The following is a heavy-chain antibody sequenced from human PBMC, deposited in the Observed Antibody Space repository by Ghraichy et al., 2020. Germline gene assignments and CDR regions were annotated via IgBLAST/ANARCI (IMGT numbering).Heavy chain of an antibody. Sequence: ASVKVSCKASGYTFSGHYMHWVRQAPGQGLEWMGWINPNSGGTNYAQKFQGRVTMTRDTSISTAYMELSRLRSDDTAVYYCARDSVYEGSGRGWFDPWGQGTVVTVSS. V-gene: IGHV1-2*02. D-gene: IGHD5/OR15-5a*01. CDR1: GYTFSGHY. CDR3: ARDSVYEGSGRGWFDP. CDR2: INPNSGGT. J-gene: IGHJ5*02.